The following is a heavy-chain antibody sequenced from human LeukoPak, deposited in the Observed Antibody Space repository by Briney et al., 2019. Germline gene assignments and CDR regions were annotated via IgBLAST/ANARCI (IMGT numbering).Heavy chain of an antibody. CDR1: GGSIRGYY. D-gene: IGHD3-22*01. CDR2: IYSSGST. CDR3: ARRGRYYDSSGLDY. V-gene: IGHV4-4*08. J-gene: IGHJ4*02. Sequence: NSSETLSLTCNVSGGSIRGYYWSWIRQPPGKGLEWIGYIYSSGSTNYNPSLKSRVTISVDTSKNQFSLKLSSVTAADTAVYYCARRGRYYDSSGLDYWGQGTLVTVSS.